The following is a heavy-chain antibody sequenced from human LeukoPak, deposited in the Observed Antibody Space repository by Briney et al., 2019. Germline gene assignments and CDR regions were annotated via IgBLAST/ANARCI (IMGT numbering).Heavy chain of an antibody. CDR1: GGSISSYY. CDR2: INHSGST. V-gene: IGHV4-34*01. Sequence: PSETLSLTCTVSGGSISSYYWSWIRQPPGKGLEWIGEINHSGSTNYNPSLKSRVTISVDTSKNQFSLKLSSVTAADTAVYYCARYSCGGSCYSGGYFDYWGQGTLVTVSS. J-gene: IGHJ4*02. D-gene: IGHD2-15*01. CDR3: ARYSCGGSCYSGGYFDY.